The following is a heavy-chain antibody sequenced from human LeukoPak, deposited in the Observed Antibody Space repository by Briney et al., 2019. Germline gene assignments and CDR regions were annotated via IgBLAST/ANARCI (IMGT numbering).Heavy chain of an antibody. J-gene: IGHJ4*02. CDR3: ARSNYYESSVSYTY. CDR1: GYTFTSYG. D-gene: IGHD3-22*01. V-gene: IGHV1-18*01. Sequence: GASVKVSCKASGYTFTSYGISWVRQAPGQGLEWMGWISAYNGNTNYAQKLQGRVTMTTDTSTSTAYMELRSLRSDDTAVHYCARSNYYESSVSYTYWGQGTLVTVSS. CDR2: ISAYNGNT.